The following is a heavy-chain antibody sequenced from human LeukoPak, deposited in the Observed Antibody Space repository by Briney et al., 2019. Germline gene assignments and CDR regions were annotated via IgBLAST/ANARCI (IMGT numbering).Heavy chain of an antibody. V-gene: IGHV4-34*01. CDR3: ARESSRGYFDY. D-gene: IGHD3/OR15-3a*01. Sequence: SETLSLTCAVYGGSLSGHFWHWIRQPPGKGLEWIGEINHSGDTNYNPSLKSRVTISVDTSKNQFSLKLSSVTAADTAVYYCARESSRGYFDYWGQGTLVTVSS. CDR2: INHSGDT. J-gene: IGHJ4*02. CDR1: GGSLSGHF.